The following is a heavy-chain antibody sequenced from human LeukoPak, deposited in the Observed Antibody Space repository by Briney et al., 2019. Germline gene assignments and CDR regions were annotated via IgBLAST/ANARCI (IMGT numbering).Heavy chain of an antibody. D-gene: IGHD3-22*01. Sequence: ASVKVSCKASGGTLSSYASSWVRQAPGQGLEWMGGIIPIFGTANYAQKFQGRVTITTAESPSTAYMELSSLRSEDTAVYYCARDRARRDYYDSSGSLLAFDIWGQGTMVTVSS. CDR2: IIPIFGTA. CDR3: ARDRARRDYYDSSGSLLAFDI. V-gene: IGHV1-69*05. CDR1: GGTLSSYA. J-gene: IGHJ3*02.